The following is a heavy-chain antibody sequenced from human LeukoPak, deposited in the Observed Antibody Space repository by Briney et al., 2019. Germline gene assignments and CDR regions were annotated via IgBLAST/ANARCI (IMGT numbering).Heavy chain of an antibody. V-gene: IGHV4-59*12. CDR3: ARGHSNCSPTSCYFPSEY. CDR2: IYYSGTT. CDR1: GGSISSYY. J-gene: IGHJ4*02. D-gene: IGHD2-2*01. Sequence: SETMSLTCTVSGGSISSYYWSWVRQPPGKGLEWIGYIYYSGTTNSNPSLKSRVTISVDTSKNQFSLNLSSVTAADTAVYYCARGHSNCSPTSCYFPSEYWGQGTLVTVSS.